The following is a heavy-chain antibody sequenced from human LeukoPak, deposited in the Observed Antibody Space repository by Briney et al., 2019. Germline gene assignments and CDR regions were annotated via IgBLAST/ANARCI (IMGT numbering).Heavy chain of an antibody. CDR3: AKGGHFDY. V-gene: IGHV3-7*03. CDR2: IKQDGSEK. D-gene: IGHD3-16*01. Sequence: GGSLRLSCAASGFTFSSYWMSWVRQAPGKGLEWVANIKQDGSEKNYVDSVKGRFTISRDNSKNTLYLQMNSLRAEDTAVYYCAKGGHFDYWGQGTLVTVSS. CDR1: GFTFSSYW. J-gene: IGHJ4*02.